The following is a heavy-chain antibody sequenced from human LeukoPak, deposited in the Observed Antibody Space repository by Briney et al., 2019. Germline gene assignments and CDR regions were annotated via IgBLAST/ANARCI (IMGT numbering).Heavy chain of an antibody. J-gene: IGHJ4*02. CDR1: GYTFTSYA. V-gene: IGHV7-4-1*02. Sequence: ASVKVSCKASGYTFTSYAMNWVRQAPGQGREWMGWINTNTGNPTYAQGLTGRFVFSLDTSVSTAYLQISSLKAEDTAVYYFSRTFDDSSGYYPTTLIDYWGQRTLVTVPA. CDR3: SRTFDDSSGYYPTTLIDY. D-gene: IGHD3-22*01. CDR2: INTNTGNP.